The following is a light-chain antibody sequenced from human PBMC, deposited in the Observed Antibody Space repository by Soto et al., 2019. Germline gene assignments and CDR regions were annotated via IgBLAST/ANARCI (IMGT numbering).Light chain of an antibody. CDR2: FVS. Sequence: DIVMTQSPLSLPVTPGELASISCRSSESLLHSNRYTSLDWYLQKPVQSPQLLIYFVSNRASGVPYRFSGSGAETDFTLRISRVEAEDVRVYSLLRAVHTPRTFSQGTKLEIK. V-gene: IGKV2-28*01. J-gene: IGKJ2*01. CDR1: ESLLHSNRYTS. CDR3: LRAVHTPRT.